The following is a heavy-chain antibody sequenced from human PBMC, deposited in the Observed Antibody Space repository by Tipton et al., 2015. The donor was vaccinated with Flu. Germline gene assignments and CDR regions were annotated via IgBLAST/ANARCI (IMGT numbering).Heavy chain of an antibody. CDR3: AKVIPELVAGLDC. CDR1: GGFVSSYY. CDR2: IYNNQYT. V-gene: IGHV4-59*02. J-gene: IGHJ4*02. D-gene: IGHD6-19*01. Sequence: TLSLTCTVSGGFVSSYYWNWIRQPPGKGLEWIGYIYNNQYTKYNPSLKSRVTVSVDPSMSQFSLRLTSVTAADTAVYYCAKVIPELVAGLDCWGQGTLVTVSS.